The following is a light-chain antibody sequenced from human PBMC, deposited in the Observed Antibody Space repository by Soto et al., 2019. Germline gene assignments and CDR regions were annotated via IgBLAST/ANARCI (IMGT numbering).Light chain of an antibody. CDR2: GAS. Sequence: EIVITQSPATLSVSPGETATLSCRASQSVSNNVAWYQQKPGQAPRLLILGASTRANGIPARFSGSGSGTELTLSISSLQSEDFAAYYCKQYKEWPTFTFGQGTRLEIK. CDR3: KQYKEWPTFT. CDR1: QSVSNN. V-gene: IGKV3-15*01. J-gene: IGKJ5*01.